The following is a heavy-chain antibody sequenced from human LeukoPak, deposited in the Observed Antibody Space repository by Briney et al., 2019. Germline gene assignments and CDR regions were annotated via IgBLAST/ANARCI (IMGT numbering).Heavy chain of an antibody. CDR2: IYYSGST. Sequence: KPSETLSLTCTVSGGSISSYYWSWIRQPPGKGLEWIGYIYYSGSTNYNPSLKSRVTISVDTSKNQFSLKLSSVTAADTAVYYCARGPHCSGGSCLPDFDYWGQGTLVTVSS. J-gene: IGHJ4*02. D-gene: IGHD2-15*01. V-gene: IGHV4-59*01. CDR3: ARGPHCSGGSCLPDFDY. CDR1: GGSISSYY.